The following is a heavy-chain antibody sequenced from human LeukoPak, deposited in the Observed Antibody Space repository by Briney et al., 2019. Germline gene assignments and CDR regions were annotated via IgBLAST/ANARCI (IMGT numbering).Heavy chain of an antibody. V-gene: IGHV3-21*01. CDR3: ARDRYYTLDY. J-gene: IGHJ4*02. CDR2: ISNSHYI. CDR1: GFTFSSYN. Sequence: GGSLRLSCAASGFTFSSYNMNWVRQAPGKGLEWVSSISNSHYIYYADSVKGRFTISRDNAKNTLFLQMNSLRAEDTAVYYCARDRYYTLDYWGQGTLVTVSS. D-gene: IGHD3-3*01.